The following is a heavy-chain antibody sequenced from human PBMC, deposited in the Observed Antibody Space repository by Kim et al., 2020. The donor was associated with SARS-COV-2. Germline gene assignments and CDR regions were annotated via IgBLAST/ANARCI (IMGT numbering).Heavy chain of an antibody. V-gene: IGHV1-3*01. Sequence: FQGRVTITRDTSASTAYMELSSLRSEDTAVYYCARRAHGYYDSSGYYSDYWGQGTLVTVSS. D-gene: IGHD3-22*01. J-gene: IGHJ4*02. CDR3: ARRAHGYYDSSGYYSDY.